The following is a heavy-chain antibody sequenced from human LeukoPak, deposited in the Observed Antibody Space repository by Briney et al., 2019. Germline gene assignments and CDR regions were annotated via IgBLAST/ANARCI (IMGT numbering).Heavy chain of an antibody. CDR2: IRYDGSNK. Sequence: GVSLSLSCAASGFTFSSYGMHWVRQAPGMGLEWVAFIRYDGSNKYYADSVKGRFTIARDNSKNTLYLQMNSLRAEDTAVYYGARDTSGASIAARGNFDYWGQGTLVTVSS. CDR1: GFTFSSYG. CDR3: ARDTSGASIAARGNFDY. D-gene: IGHD6-6*01. V-gene: IGHV3-30*02. J-gene: IGHJ4*02.